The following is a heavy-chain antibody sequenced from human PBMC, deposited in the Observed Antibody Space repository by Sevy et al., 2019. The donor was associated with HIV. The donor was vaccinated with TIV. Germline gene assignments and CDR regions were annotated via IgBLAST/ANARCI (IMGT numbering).Heavy chain of an antibody. CDR3: ARDSGGYCSSTSCYKAPFDY. D-gene: IGHD2-2*03. CDR2: ISSSSYI. CDR1: GFTFSSYS. J-gene: IGHJ4*02. V-gene: IGHV3-21*01. Sequence: GGSLRLSCAASGFTFSSYSMNWVRQAPGKGLEWVSSISSSSYIYYADSVKGRFTISRDNAKNSLYLQMNSLRAEDTAVYYCARDSGGYCSSTSCYKAPFDYWGQGTLVTVSS.